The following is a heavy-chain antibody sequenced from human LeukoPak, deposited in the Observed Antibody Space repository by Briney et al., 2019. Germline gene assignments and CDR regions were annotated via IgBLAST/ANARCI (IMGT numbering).Heavy chain of an antibody. Sequence: ASVKVSCKASGYTFTGYYMHWVRQAPGQGLEWMGWINLNSGGTNYAQKFQGRVTMTRDTSISTAYMELSRPRSDDTAVYYCARVVVSGKYSSGPLTFDPWGQGTLVTVSS. V-gene: IGHV1-2*02. CDR2: INLNSGGT. CDR1: GYTFTGYY. CDR3: ARVVVSGKYSSGPLTFDP. D-gene: IGHD6-19*01. J-gene: IGHJ5*02.